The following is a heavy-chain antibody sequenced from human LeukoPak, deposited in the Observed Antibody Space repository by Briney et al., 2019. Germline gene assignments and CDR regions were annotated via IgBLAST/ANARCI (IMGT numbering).Heavy chain of an antibody. D-gene: IGHD2-15*01. V-gene: IGHV4-4*02. CDR1: GGSISSSNW. CDR2: IYHSGST. Sequence: TXSXTCAVSGGSISSSNWWSWVRQPPGKGLEWIGEIYHSGSTNYNPSLKSRVTISVDKSKNQFSLKLSSVTAADTAVYYCARGRGSGGSLAYFDYWGQGTLVTVSS. CDR3: ARGRGSGGSLAYFDY. J-gene: IGHJ4*02.